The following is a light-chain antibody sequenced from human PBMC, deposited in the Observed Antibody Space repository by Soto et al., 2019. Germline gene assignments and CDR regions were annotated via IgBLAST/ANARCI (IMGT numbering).Light chain of an antibody. CDR3: QAWDSSTYVV. V-gene: IGLV3-1*01. J-gene: IGLJ2*01. CDR2: QDS. Sequence: SYELTQPPSVSVSPGQTASITCSGDKLGDKYACWYRQKPGQSPVLVIYQDSKRPSGIPERFTGSNSGNTATLTISGTQAMDEADYYCQAWDSSTYVVFGGGTQRTVL. CDR1: KLGDKY.